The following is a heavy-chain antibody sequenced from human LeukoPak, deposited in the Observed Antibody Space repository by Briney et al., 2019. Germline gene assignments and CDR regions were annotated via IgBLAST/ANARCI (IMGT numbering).Heavy chain of an antibody. CDR3: ARVTGSIDY. J-gene: IGHJ4*02. CDR1: GYTFTSYD. Sequence: GASVKVSCKASGYTFTSYDINWVRQATGQGLEWMGWMNPKSGSTGYAQKFQGRVTMTRDTSISTAYMEVSSLGSEDTAVYYCARVTGSIDYWGQGTLVTVSS. D-gene: IGHD6-13*01. CDR2: MNPKSGST. V-gene: IGHV1-8*01.